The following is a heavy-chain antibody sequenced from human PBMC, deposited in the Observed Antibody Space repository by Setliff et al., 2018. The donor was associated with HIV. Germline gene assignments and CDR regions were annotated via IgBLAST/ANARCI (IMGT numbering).Heavy chain of an antibody. CDR2: IIHTGST. D-gene: IGHD2-2*01. Sequence: SETLSLTCAVYGVSFSGYYWSWIRQPPGKGLEWIGEIIHTGSTNYNPSLKSRVTISVDTSKNQFSLRLSSVTAADTAVYDCARGRSCSSSSCYLVYYYYYGMDVWGHGSTVTVSS. V-gene: IGHV4-34*01. J-gene: IGHJ6*02. CDR1: GVSFSGYY. CDR3: ARGRSCSSSSCYLVYYYYYGMDV.